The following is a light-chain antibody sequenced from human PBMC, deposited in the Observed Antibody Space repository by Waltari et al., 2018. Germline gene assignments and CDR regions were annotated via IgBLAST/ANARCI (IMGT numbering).Light chain of an antibody. V-gene: IGKV3-20*01. Sequence: EIVLTQSPGTLSLSPGERANLSCRASQSVSRTLAWYQQKPGQAPRLLIYDASSRATGIPDRFSGSGSRTDFSLTISRLEPEDFAVYYCQKYGSLPATFGQGTKVEIK. CDR3: QKYGSLPAT. J-gene: IGKJ1*01. CDR1: QSVSRT. CDR2: DAS.